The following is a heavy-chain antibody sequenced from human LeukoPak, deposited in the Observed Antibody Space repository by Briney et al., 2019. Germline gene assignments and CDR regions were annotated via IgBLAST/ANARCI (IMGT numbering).Heavy chain of an antibody. Sequence: TSETLSLTCSVSGYSMSSSSNYWGWIRQPPGKGLEWIGCISYSERTYYNPSLKSRVTISVDTSKNQFSLKLSSVPAADTAVYYCATTSYYVSDYWGQGTLVSVSS. J-gene: IGHJ4*02. D-gene: IGHD2-2*01. CDR3: ATTSYYVSDY. CDR1: GYSMSSSSNY. V-gene: IGHV4-39*01. CDR2: ISYSERT.